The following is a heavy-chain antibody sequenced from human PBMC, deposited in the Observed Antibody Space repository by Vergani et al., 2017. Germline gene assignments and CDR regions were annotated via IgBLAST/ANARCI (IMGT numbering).Heavy chain of an antibody. CDR3: ATPQTVTTGGMEV. CDR2: VDPEDGET. J-gene: IGHJ6*04. V-gene: IGHV1-69-2*01. D-gene: IGHD4-17*01. CDR1: GYTFTDHY. Sequence: VQLVQSGAEVKKPGATMKISCKVSGYTFTDHYMHWVTQAPGKGLEWMGLVDPEDGETIYAEKFKGRVTLAADTSTDTAQLELSSLRSEDTAGYYCATPQTVTTGGMEVWGKGTTVIVSS.